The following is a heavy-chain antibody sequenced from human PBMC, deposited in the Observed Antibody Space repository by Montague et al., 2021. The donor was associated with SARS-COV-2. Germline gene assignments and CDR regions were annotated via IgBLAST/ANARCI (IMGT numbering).Heavy chain of an antibody. V-gene: IGHV1-69*13. Sequence: SGKVSCKAYGGRMFNNFALNWVRQAPGQGLEWVGRIIPVFGTAKYAQKFQGKVTITADESTSTALMELSSLRSEDTAVYYCARGRDIVIDPDDKDPFDVWGQGTLVTVSS. J-gene: IGHJ3*01. CDR3: ARGRDIVIDPDDKDPFDV. CDR2: IIPVFGTA. CDR1: GGRMFNNFA. D-gene: IGHD2/OR15-2a*01.